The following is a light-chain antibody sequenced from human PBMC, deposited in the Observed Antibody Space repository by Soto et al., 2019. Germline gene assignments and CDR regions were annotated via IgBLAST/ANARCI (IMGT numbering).Light chain of an antibody. CDR3: QQRSSWPLT. CDR2: DTF. V-gene: IGKV3-11*01. Sequence: IVLTQSPGSLSLSPGERATLTCTASQDITTYLAWYQQKPGQAPRLFIYDTFNRASGAPARFTGSGSGTVFTLTITHVAPEDSAVYYCQQRSSWPLTFGGGTKVEIK. J-gene: IGKJ4*01. CDR1: QDITTY.